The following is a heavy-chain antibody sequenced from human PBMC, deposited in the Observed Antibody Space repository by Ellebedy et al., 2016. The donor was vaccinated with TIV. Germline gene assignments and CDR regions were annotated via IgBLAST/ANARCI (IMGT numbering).Heavy chain of an antibody. CDR2: LSPRNGNI. CDR1: GYTFTNYG. Sequence: AASVKVSCKASGYTFTNYGISWVRQAPGQGLEWMGWLSPRNGNINFAQKFQGRLNITTDTSTSTVYMDLRSLRSDDAAVYYCARDLMRRGGQLERRAYYYAMDVWGQGTTVTVSS. CDR3: ARDLMRRGGQLERRAYYYAMDV. D-gene: IGHD1-1*01. V-gene: IGHV1-18*01. J-gene: IGHJ6*02.